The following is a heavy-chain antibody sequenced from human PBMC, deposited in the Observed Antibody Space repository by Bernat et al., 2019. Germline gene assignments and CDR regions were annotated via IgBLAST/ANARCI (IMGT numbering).Heavy chain of an antibody. J-gene: IGHJ6*02. Sequence: QLQLQESGPGLVKSSETLSLTCTVSGGSISSSNYYWGWIRQTPGKGLEWIGSIYYGGSTYYHASLESRVTISVDTTKDQLSLKLTSLTAADTAIYYCARHFWRGHYGYYHGMDVWGQGTTVTVS. CDR2: IYYGGST. CDR1: GGSISSSNYY. CDR3: ARHFWRGHYGYYHGMDV. D-gene: IGHD3-3*01. V-gene: IGHV4-39*01.